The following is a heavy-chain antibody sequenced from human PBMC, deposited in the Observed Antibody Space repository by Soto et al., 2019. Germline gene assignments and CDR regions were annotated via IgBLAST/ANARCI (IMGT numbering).Heavy chain of an antibody. V-gene: IGHV1-2*02. CDR3: ASARITMIVVTSLDY. J-gene: IGHJ4*02. D-gene: IGHD3-22*01. Sequence: GASVKVSCKASGYTFTGYYMHWVRQAPGQGLEWMGWINPNSGGTNYAQKFQGRVTMTRDTSISTAYMELSRLRSDDTAVYYCASARITMIVVTSLDYWGQGTLVTVSS. CDR2: INPNSGGT. CDR1: GYTFTGYY.